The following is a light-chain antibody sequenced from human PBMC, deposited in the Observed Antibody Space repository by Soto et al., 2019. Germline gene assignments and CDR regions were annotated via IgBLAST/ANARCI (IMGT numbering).Light chain of an antibody. V-gene: IGKV1-27*01. CDR1: QDISNY. J-gene: IGKJ2*01. CDR2: SAS. Sequence: DIQMTQSPSSLSASVGDRVTITCRASQDISNYLAWYQQKPGKPPKVLIYSASTLQTGVESRFSGSGFGTVFTLTINSLQPEDGATYYCQKYNSAPNTFGRGTRLEIK. CDR3: QKYNSAPNT.